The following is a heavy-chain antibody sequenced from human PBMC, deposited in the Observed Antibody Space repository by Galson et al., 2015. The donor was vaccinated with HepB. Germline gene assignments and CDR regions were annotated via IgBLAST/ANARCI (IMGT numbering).Heavy chain of an antibody. Sequence: SVKVSCKASGYSFNSYGISWVRQAPGQGLEWMGRIIAHNGNTKYTKNFQDRVSMTTDTSTGTAYMELRNLKSDDTAVYYCARDLGWGLEGGCKSAYCGGDCYSFWDYWGQGTQVIVSS. D-gene: IGHD2-21*01. J-gene: IGHJ4*02. V-gene: IGHV1-18*01. CDR1: GYSFNSYG. CDR2: IIAHNGNT. CDR3: ARDLGWGLEGGCKSAYCGGDCYSFWDY.